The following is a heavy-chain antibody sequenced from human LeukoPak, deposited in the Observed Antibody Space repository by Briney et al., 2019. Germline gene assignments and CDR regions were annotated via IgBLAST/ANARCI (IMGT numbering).Heavy chain of an antibody. J-gene: IGHJ5*02. D-gene: IGHD2-2*01. Sequence: GESLKISCKGSGYSFTSYWIGWVRQMPGKGLEWMGIIYPGDSDTRYSPSFQGQVTISADKSISTAYLQWSSLKASDTAMYYCARKGGYCSSTSCQDLLFDPWGQGTLVTVSS. CDR2: IYPGDSDT. CDR1: GYSFTSYW. V-gene: IGHV5-51*01. CDR3: ARKGGYCSSTSCQDLLFDP.